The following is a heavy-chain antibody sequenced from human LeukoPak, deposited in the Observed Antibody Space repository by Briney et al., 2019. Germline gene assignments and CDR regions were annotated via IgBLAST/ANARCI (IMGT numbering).Heavy chain of an antibody. CDR3: ARSIAAASNFDY. D-gene: IGHD6-13*01. CDR1: GFTFSSYG. J-gene: IGHJ4*02. V-gene: IGHV3-30*03. CDR2: ISYDGSNK. Sequence: GGSLRLSCAASGFTFSSYGMHWVRQAPGKGLEWVAVISYDGSNKYYADSVKGRFTISRDNSKNTLYLQMNSLRAEDTAVYYCARSIAAASNFDYWGQGTLVTVSS.